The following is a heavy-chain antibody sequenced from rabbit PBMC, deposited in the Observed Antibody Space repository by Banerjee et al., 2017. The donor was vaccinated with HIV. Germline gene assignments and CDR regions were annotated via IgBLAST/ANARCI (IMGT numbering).Heavy chain of an antibody. D-gene: IGHD2-1*01. J-gene: IGHJ4*01. CDR3: ARGDDYGDYVGDYFNL. Sequence: QEQLEESGGGLVKPEGSLTLTCKASGFSFSNRYVMCWVRQAPGKGLEWIACINSNTGNTVYASWAKGRFTISKTSSTTVTLQMTSLTAADTATYCCARGDDYGDYVGDYFNLWGQGTLVTVS. CDR2: INSNTGNT. V-gene: IGHV1S45*01. CDR1: GFSFSNRYV.